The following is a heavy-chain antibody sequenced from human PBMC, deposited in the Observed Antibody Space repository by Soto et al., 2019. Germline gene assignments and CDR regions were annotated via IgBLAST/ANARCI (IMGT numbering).Heavy chain of an antibody. V-gene: IGHV1-18*01. CDR1: GYTFTSYG. D-gene: IGHD2-21*02. Sequence: QVQLVQSGAEVKKPGASVKVSCKASGYTFTSYGISWVRQAPGQGLEWMGWISAYNGNTNYAQKLQGRVTMTTDTSTSTXXMXLXXLRSDDTAVYYCARVVAYCGGDCWASRPEWGWFDPWGQGTLVTVSS. CDR3: ARVVAYCGGDCWASRPEWGWFDP. J-gene: IGHJ5*02. CDR2: ISAYNGNT.